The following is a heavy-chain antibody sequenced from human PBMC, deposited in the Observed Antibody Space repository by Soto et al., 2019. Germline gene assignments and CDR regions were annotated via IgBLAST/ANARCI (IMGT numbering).Heavy chain of an antibody. D-gene: IGHD3-22*01. J-gene: IGHJ4*02. Sequence: QVQLVQSGAEVKKPGSSVKVSCKASGGTFSSYTISWVRQALGQGLEWMGRIIPILGIANYAQKFQGRVTITADKSTSTAYMELSSLRSEDTAVYYCASNYYDSSGYLDYWGQGTLVTVSS. CDR1: GGTFSSYT. V-gene: IGHV1-69*02. CDR3: ASNYYDSSGYLDY. CDR2: IIPILGIA.